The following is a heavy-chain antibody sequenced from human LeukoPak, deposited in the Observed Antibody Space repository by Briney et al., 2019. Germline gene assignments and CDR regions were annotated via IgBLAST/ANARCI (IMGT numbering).Heavy chain of an antibody. D-gene: IGHD2-15*01. V-gene: IGHV3-23*01. CDR1: GFTFSSYA. CDR2: ISGSGGST. J-gene: IGHJ1*01. Sequence: GGSLRLSCAASGFTFSSYAMSWVRQAPGKGLEWVSAISGSGGSTYYADSVKGRFTISRDNSKNTLYLQMNSLRAEDTAVYYCAKDRGLGYCSGGSCYSGCNFQHWGQGTLVTVSS. CDR3: AKDRGLGYCSGGSCYSGCNFQH.